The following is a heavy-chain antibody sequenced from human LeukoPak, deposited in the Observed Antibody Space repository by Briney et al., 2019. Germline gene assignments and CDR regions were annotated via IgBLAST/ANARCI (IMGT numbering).Heavy chain of an antibody. CDR1: GFTFRIYE. V-gene: IGHV3-48*03. Sequence: GGSLRLSCSASGFTFRIYEMKWVRQAPGKGLKWVSFISNSGHSIYYADSVKGRFNISRDNAKNSMFLQMNSLRAEDTAVYYCARSEARFMLSWGQGTLVTVSS. CDR2: ISNSGHSI. D-gene: IGHD3-16*02. CDR3: ARSEARFMLS. J-gene: IGHJ4*02.